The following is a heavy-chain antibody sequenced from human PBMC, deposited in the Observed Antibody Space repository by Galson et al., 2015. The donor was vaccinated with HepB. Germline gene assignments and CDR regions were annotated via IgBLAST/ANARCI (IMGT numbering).Heavy chain of an antibody. CDR1: GFTFYG. CDR2: ISYDGSDK. J-gene: IGHJ6*02. D-gene: IGHD3-3*01. V-gene: IGHV3-30*18. Sequence: SLRLSCAASGFTFYGMHWVRQAPGKGLEWVAVISYDGSDKYYGEPVKGRFTISRDNSRNTLYLQMNSLRADDTAVYYCAKGFRSRPMDVWGQGTTVTVSS. CDR3: AKGFRSRPMDV.